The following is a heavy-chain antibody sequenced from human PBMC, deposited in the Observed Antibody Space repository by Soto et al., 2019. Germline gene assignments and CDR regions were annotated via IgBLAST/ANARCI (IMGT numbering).Heavy chain of an antibody. V-gene: IGHV1-2*02. CDR3: AREQQWLVGGAFDI. Sequence: GASVKVSCQASGYTFTGYYMHWVRQAPGQGLEWMGWINPNSGGTNYAQKFQGRVTMTRDTSISTAYMELSRLRSDDTAVYYCAREQQWLVGGAFDIWGQGTMVTVSS. D-gene: IGHD6-19*01. CDR1: GYTFTGYY. CDR2: INPNSGGT. J-gene: IGHJ3*02.